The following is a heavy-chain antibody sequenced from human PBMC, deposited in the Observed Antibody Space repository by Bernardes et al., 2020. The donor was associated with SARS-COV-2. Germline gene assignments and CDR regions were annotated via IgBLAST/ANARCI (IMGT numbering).Heavy chain of an antibody. CDR2: ISGSGGTT. V-gene: IGHV3-23*01. CDR3: ARRGYYFYGMDV. CDR1: GFTFSSYA. Sequence: GSLRLSFAASGFTFSSYAMNWVRLAPGKGLEWVSAISGSGGTTYYADSVKGRFTISRDNSKNTLYVQMNSLRAEDTAVYYCARRGYYFYGMDVWGQGTTVTVSS. J-gene: IGHJ6*02.